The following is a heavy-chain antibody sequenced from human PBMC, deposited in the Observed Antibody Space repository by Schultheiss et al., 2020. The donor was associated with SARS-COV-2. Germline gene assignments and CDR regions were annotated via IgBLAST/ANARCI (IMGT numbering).Heavy chain of an antibody. Sequence: GESLKISCAASGFTFSNAWMSWVRQAPGKGLEWVGHIKSKTDGGTTDYAAPVKGRFTISRDDSKNTLYLQMNSRKTEDTAVYYCTTQQLVFDYWGQGTLVTVSS. CDR2: IKSKTDGGTT. D-gene: IGHD6-13*01. CDR1: GFTFSNAW. CDR3: TTQQLVFDY. J-gene: IGHJ4*02. V-gene: IGHV3-15*07.